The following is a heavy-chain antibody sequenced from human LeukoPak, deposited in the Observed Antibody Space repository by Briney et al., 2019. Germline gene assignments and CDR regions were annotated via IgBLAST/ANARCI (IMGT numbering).Heavy chain of an antibody. CDR1: GYTFTSYV. D-gene: IGHD3-10*01. J-gene: IGHJ4*02. CDR2: IRAYNGNT. V-gene: IGHV1-18*01. CDR3: ARDKYYYGSGSYLFDY. Sequence: ASVNVSCNASGYTFTSYVISSGRQSPGQGLEGMGWIRAYNGNTNYAQKLHGRVTMTTDTSTSTDYMELRSLRSDDTAVYYCARDKYYYGSGSYLFDYWGQGTLVTVSS.